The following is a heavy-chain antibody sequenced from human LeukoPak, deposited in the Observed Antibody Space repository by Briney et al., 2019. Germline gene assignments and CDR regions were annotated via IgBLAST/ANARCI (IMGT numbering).Heavy chain of an antibody. CDR1: GYTFTRYY. CDR2: INPNSGGT. CDR3: ARDWSVGATSLDY. Sequence: ASVKVSCKASGYTFTRYYMHWVRQAPGQGLEWMGWINPNSGGTNYAQKFQGRVTMTRDTSISTAYMELSRLRSDDTAVYYCARDWSVGATSLDYWGQGTLVTVSS. V-gene: IGHV1-2*02. J-gene: IGHJ4*02. D-gene: IGHD1-26*01.